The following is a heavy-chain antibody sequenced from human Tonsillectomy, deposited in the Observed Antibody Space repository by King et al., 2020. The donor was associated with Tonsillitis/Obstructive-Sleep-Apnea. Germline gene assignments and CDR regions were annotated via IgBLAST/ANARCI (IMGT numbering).Heavy chain of an antibody. CDR3: ARALTYYILSGPDFRYYYMDV. V-gene: IGHV1-69*01. D-gene: IGHD3-9*01. J-gene: IGHJ6*03. Sequence: QLVQSGAEVKKPGSSVKVSCKASGGSFSNYAISWVRQAPGQGLEWMGGIIPIFGTANYAQKFQGRVTIIADEVTSTAYMELSSLRSEDTAVYNCARALTYYILSGPDFRYYYMDVWGKGTTVTVSS. CDR1: GGSFSNYA. CDR2: IIPIFGTA.